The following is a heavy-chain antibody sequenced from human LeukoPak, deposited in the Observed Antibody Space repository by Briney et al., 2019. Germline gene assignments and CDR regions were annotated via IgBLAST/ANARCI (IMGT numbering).Heavy chain of an antibody. V-gene: IGHV3-23*01. CDR3: AKGDPPTYYDILTGQDY. CDR1: GFTLTTYA. CDR2: ISVGGGNT. J-gene: IGHJ4*02. Sequence: GGSLRLSCAASGFTLTTYAMSWVRQAPGKGLEWVSGISVGGGNTHYADSVKGRFTISRDNSKTTLYLHMNSLRAEDTAVYYCAKGDPPTYYDILTGQDYWGQGTLVTVSS. D-gene: IGHD3-9*01.